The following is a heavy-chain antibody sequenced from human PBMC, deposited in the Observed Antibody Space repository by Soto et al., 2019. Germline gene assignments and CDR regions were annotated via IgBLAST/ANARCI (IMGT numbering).Heavy chain of an antibody. V-gene: IGHV3-74*01. J-gene: IGHJ4*02. CDR3: AKTDNLDH. D-gene: IGHD3-10*01. CDR2: IKYDGSYT. Sequence: PGGSLRLSCAASGYTFSNFWMHWVRQAPGKGLVWVARIKYDGSYTTYADSVKGRFTISRDNAKNTLYLQMNSLRAEDTAVYYSAKTDNLDHWGQGSLVTVSS. CDR1: GYTFSNFW.